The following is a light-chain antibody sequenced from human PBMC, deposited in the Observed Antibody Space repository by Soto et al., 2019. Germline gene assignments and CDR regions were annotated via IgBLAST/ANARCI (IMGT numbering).Light chain of an antibody. J-gene: IGKJ2*01. CDR2: GAS. Sequence: EIVMTQSPATLSVSPGERATLSCRASQSVSSDLAWYQQKPGQAPRLVIYGASTRATGIPARFSGSGSGTEFTLTISSLQFEDFAVYYCQQCNNWYTFGQGTKLEI. V-gene: IGKV3-15*01. CDR1: QSVSSD. CDR3: QQCNNWYT.